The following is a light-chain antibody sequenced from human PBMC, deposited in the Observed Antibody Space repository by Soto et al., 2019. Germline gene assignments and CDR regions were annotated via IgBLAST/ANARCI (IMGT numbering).Light chain of an antibody. J-gene: IGKJ2*01. V-gene: IGKV1-12*01. CDR2: AAS. Sequence: DIQMTQSPSSVSASVGDRVTISCRASQGIGSSLAWYQQKPGEAPHLLIYAASSLQSGVPSRCSGSGSGTDFTLTIISLQPEDFATYYCQQVNSFPYTFGRGTNLEIK. CDR3: QQVNSFPYT. CDR1: QGIGSS.